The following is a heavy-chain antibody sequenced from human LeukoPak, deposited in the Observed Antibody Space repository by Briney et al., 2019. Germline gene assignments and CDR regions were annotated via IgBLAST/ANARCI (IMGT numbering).Heavy chain of an antibody. CDR1: GYTFTTYE. V-gene: IGHV1-8*03. J-gene: IGHJ4*02. Sequence: GASVKVSCKTSGYTFTTYEINWVRQATGQGLEWMGWMNPYSGNTGFAQKFRGRVTITKSTSISTVYMELTSLRSEDAAVYFCARGRSYYDNNDYHETGFDYWGQGNLVTVSS. D-gene: IGHD3-22*01. CDR2: MNPYSGNT. CDR3: ARGRSYYDNNDYHETGFDY.